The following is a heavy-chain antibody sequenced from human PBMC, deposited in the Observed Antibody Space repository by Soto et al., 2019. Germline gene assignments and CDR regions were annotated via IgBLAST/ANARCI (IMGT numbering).Heavy chain of an antibody. V-gene: IGHV3-9*01. D-gene: IGHD6-25*01. Sequence: VLLVESGGGLVQPGRSLRLSCAVSGFNFGNYAMHWVRQAPGKGLEWVAAINWNSDKVAYAGSVLGRFTIFRDSAKNSLHLQMNDLTTADTALYYCEKDKGGTPYYIDSWGQGILVTVSS. J-gene: IGHJ4*02. CDR1: GFNFGNYA. CDR3: EKDKGGTPYYIDS. CDR2: INWNSDKV.